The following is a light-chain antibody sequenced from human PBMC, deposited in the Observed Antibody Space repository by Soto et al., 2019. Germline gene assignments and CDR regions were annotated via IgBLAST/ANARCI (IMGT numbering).Light chain of an antibody. J-gene: IGLJ2*01. CDR2: DVS. Sequence: QSALTQPASVSGSPGQSITISCTGTSSDVGGYNYVSWYQQHPGKAPKLMIYDVSNRPSGVSNRFSGSKSGNTASLTISGLQSKDEADDYCSSYTSSSTVVFGGGTKLTVL. V-gene: IGLV2-14*01. CDR3: SSYTSSSTVV. CDR1: SSDVGGYNY.